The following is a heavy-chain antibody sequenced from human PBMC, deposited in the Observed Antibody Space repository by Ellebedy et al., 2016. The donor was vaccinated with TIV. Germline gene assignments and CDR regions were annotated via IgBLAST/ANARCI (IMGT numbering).Heavy chain of an antibody. CDR1: GYSFSTYW. CDR3: SRHRGYGMDV. CDR2: IDPTDSYT. V-gene: IGHV5-10-1*01. D-gene: IGHD3-10*01. J-gene: IGHJ6*02. Sequence: GESLKISCKASGYSFSTYWITWVRQMPGKGLEWMGKIDPTDSYTNYSPSFQGLVTISPDESASTAYLQWPSLKASDSATYYCSRHRGYGMDVWGQGTTVTVSS.